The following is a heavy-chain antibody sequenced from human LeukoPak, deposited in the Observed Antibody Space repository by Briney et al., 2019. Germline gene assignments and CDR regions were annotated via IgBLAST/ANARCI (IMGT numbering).Heavy chain of an antibody. D-gene: IGHD3-16*01. J-gene: IGHJ4*02. CDR2: INQDGSAK. CDR1: GFTFSGYW. Sequence: GGSLRLSCVASGFTFSGYWISWVRQAPGKGLERVANINQDGSAKYYVDSVKGRFTVSRDNAKNSLYLQTNSLRAEDTAVYYCARLWGGVTTFDYWGRGTLVTVSS. CDR3: ARLWGGVTTFDY. V-gene: IGHV3-7*01.